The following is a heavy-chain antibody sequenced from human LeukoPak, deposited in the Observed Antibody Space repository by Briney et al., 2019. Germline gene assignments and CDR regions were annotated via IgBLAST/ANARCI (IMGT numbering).Heavy chain of an antibody. CDR2: IYYSGST. D-gene: IGHD3-10*01. J-gene: IGHJ4*02. V-gene: IGHV4-59*01. Sequence: SETLSLTCAVYGGSFSGYYWSWIRQPPGKGLEWIGYIYYSGSTNYNPSLKSRVTISVDTSKNQFSLKLSSVTAADTAVYYCARFQWFGELSNFDYWGQGTLVTVSS. CDR1: GGSFSGYY. CDR3: ARFQWFGELSNFDY.